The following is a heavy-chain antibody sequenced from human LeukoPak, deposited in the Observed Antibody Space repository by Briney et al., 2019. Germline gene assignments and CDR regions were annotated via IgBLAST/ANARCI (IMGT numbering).Heavy chain of an antibody. CDR1: GFTVSINY. CDR3: ARDPQYWGRGAFDI. V-gene: IGHV3-66*01. Sequence: GGSLRLSCAASGFTVSINYMSWVRQAPGKGLEWVSDNYSGGSTYYADCVKGRFNISRDNSKNTLYLQMNSLRAEDTAVYYCARDPQYWGRGAFDIWGQGTMVPVSS. D-gene: IGHD3-16*01. CDR2: NYSGGST. J-gene: IGHJ3*02.